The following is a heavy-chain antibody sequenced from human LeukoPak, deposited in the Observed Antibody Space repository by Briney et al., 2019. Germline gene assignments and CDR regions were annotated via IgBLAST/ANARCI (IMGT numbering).Heavy chain of an antibody. V-gene: IGHV3-23*01. CDR1: GFTFSNYA. CDR3: ARGSYFDY. J-gene: IGHJ4*02. CDR2: ISGSGSTS. Sequence: GGSLRLSCAASGFTFSNYAMSWVRQAPGKGLEWVSAISGSGSTSYYVDSVKGRFTISRDTSKNTLYLQMNSLRAEDTAVYYCARGSYFDYWGQGTLVTVSS.